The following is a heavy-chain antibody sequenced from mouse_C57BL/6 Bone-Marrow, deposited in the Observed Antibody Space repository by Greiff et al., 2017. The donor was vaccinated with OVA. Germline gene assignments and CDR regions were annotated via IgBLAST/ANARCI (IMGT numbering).Heavy chain of an antibody. CDR2: IWGDGST. CDR3: ATKEGIYGSESLYAMDY. Sequence: VHLVESGPGLVAPSQSLSITCTVSGFSLTSYGVSWVRQPPGKGLEWLGVIWGDGSTNYHSALISRLSISKDNSKSQVFLKLNSLQTDDTATYYCATKEGIYGSESLYAMDYWGQGTSVTVSS. D-gene: IGHD1-1*01. CDR1: GFSLTSYG. J-gene: IGHJ4*01. V-gene: IGHV2-3*01.